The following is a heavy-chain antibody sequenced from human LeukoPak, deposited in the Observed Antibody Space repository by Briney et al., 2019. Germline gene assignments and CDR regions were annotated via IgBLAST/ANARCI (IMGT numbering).Heavy chain of an antibody. CDR3: AGGSNYNWFDP. Sequence: SQTLSLTCSVSGGSITSGGYYCSWIRQRPGKGLEWIGYIYYSGSTYYNPSLKSRVTISVDTSKNQFSLTLSSVTAADTAVYYCAGGSNYNWFDPWGQGTLVTVSS. J-gene: IGHJ5*02. D-gene: IGHD4-11*01. CDR1: GGSITSGGYY. CDR2: IYYSGST. V-gene: IGHV4-31*03.